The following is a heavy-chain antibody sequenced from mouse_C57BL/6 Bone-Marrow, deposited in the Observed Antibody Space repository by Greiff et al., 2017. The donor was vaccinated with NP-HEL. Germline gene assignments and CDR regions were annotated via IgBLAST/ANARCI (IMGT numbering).Heavy chain of an antibody. CDR2: IRSKSNNYAT. CDR3: VRHEGFFFAY. J-gene: IGHJ3*01. Sequence: EVKLVESGGGLVQPKGSLKLSCAASGFSFNTYAMNWVRQAPGKGLEWVARIRSKSNNYATYYADSVKDRFTISRDDSESMLYLQMNNLKTEDTAMYYCVRHEGFFFAYWGQGTLVTVSA. CDR1: GFSFNTYA. V-gene: IGHV10-1*01.